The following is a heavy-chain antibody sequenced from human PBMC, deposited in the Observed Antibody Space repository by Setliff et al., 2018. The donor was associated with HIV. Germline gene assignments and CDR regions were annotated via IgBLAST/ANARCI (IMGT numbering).Heavy chain of an antibody. J-gene: IGHJ4*02. V-gene: IGHV1-8*02. CDR1: GYTFTSYD. CDR3: ARMVRGVMSFDY. Sequence: GASVKVSCKASGYTFTSYDINWVRQATGQGLEWMGWMNPNSGNTGYAQKFQGRVTMTRNTSISTAYMELSSLRSEDTAVYCCARMVRGVMSFDYWGQGTLVTVSS. D-gene: IGHD3-10*01. CDR2: MNPNSGNT.